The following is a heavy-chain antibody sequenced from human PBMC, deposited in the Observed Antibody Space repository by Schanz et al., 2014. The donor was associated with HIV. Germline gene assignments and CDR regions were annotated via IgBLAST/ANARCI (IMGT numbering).Heavy chain of an antibody. D-gene: IGHD3-10*01. J-gene: IGHJ4*02. CDR3: ARGPWAGSGSYPLDY. V-gene: IGHV4-59*12. CDR1: GGSISRNY. CDR2: IFYSGST. Sequence: QVQLQESGPGLVKPSETLSLTCAVSGGSISRNYWTWIRQPPGKGLEWIGYIFYSGSTNYKSSLKSRVTISVDTSKNQFSLKLNSATAADTATYYCARGPWAGSGSYPLDYWGQGTLVTVSS.